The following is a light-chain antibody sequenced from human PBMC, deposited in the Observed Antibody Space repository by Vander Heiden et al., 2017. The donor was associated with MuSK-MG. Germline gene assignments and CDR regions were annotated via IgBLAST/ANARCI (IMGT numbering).Light chain of an antibody. CDR3: QQDHSYPRT. Sequence: DIQMTQSPSTLSASVGDRVTITCRARQSISDWLAWYQQKPGRAPELLIYKASGLESGVPSRFSGSGSGTEFALTINSLQPDDFATYYCQQDHSYPRTFGQGTKVEIK. CDR2: KAS. CDR1: QSISDW. V-gene: IGKV1-5*03. J-gene: IGKJ1*01.